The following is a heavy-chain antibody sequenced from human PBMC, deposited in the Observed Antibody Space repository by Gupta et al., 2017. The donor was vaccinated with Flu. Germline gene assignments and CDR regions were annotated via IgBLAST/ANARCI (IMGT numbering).Heavy chain of an antibody. D-gene: IGHD5-12*01. V-gene: IGHV5-51*01. CDR3: ARHPRMATMPKGGFDY. Sequence: GWVRQMPGNGLEWMGIIYPGDSDTRYSPSFQGQVTISADKSISTAYLQWSSLKASDTAMYYCARHPRMATMPKGGFDYWGQGTLVTVSS. J-gene: IGHJ4*02. CDR2: IYPGDSDT.